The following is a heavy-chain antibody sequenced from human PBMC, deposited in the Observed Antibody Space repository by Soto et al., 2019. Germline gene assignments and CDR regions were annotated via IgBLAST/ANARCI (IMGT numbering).Heavy chain of an antibody. CDR2: ISTSSSHI. CDR1: GFSFGSYT. D-gene: IGHD2-15*01. V-gene: IGHV3-21*01. Sequence: EVQLVESGGGLVKPGGSLRLSCAASGFSFGSYTMNWVRQAPGKGLEWVSSISTSSSHIYYADSVKGRFTISRDNAKNSLYLQMNSLRAQDTAVYYCARDFSDSYSSSYYYYGMYVWGQGTTVTVSS. J-gene: IGHJ6*02. CDR3: ARDFSDSYSSSYYYYGMYV.